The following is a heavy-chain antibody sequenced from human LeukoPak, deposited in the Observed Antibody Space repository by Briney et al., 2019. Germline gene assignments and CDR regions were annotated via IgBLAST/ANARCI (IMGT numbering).Heavy chain of an antibody. CDR2: INPSGGST. CDR3: ARGGMTTVTTKMSFYYYMDV. CDR1: GYTFTGYY. J-gene: IGHJ6*03. D-gene: IGHD4-17*01. Sequence: ASVKVSCKASGYTFTGYYMHWVRQAPGQGLEWMGIINPSGGSTSYAQKFQGRVTMTRDMSTSTVYMELSRLRSEDTAVYYCARGGMTTVTTKMSFYYYMDVWGKGTTVTVSS. V-gene: IGHV1-46*01.